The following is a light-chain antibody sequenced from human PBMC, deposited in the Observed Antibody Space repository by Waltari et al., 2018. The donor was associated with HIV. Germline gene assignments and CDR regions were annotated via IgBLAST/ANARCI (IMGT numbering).Light chain of an antibody. CDR3: CSYAGSSTFVV. V-gene: IGLV2-23*02. CDR1: SSDVGSYNL. J-gene: IGLJ2*01. CDR2: EVS. Sequence: QSALTQPASVSGSPGQSITISCTGTSSDVGSYNLVSWYQQHPGKAPKLLISEVSKRPSVVSNRFSGSKSGNTAALTISGRQAEDEASYYCCSYAGSSTFVVFGGGTKLTVL.